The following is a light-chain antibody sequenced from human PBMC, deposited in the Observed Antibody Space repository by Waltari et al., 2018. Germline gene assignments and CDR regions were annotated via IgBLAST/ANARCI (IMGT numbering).Light chain of an antibody. CDR3: QQFNTYPIP. CDR2: ASS. Sequence: DIQMTQSQSSLSASVGDRVTITCRASQRITTFLNWYQQRPGNAPKLLIYASSSLHSGVPSRFSGSGSGTEFTLTISSLQPDDFATYYCQQFNTYPIPFGRGTKVDIK. CDR1: QRITTF. J-gene: IGKJ3*01. V-gene: IGKV1-17*01.